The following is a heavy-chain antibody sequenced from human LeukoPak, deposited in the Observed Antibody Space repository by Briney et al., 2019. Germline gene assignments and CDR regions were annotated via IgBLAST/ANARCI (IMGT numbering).Heavy chain of an antibody. CDR1: GYTFTNYY. D-gene: IGHD3-22*01. CDR3: ARDYDSSVPDY. Sequence: GASVKVSCKASGYTFTNYYMHWVRQAPGQGLEWMGVINPSGGSTSYAQKFQGRVTMTRDKSTSTVYMELSSLRSDDTAVYYCARDYDSSVPDYWGQGTLVTVSS. J-gene: IGHJ4*02. CDR2: INPSGGST. V-gene: IGHV1-46*01.